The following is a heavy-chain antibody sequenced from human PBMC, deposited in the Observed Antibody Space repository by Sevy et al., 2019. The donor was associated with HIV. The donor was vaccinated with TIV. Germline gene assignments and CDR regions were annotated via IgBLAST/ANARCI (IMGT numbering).Heavy chain of an antibody. CDR3: ARDLREYSSSSKYYFDY. Sequence: GGSLRLSCAASGFTLNTHVMNWVRQAPGKGLEWVSSISSSNNYIYYADSLKGRFTISRDNAKNSLYLQMNSLRAEDTAVYYCARDLREYSSSSKYYFDYWGQGILVTVSS. J-gene: IGHJ4*02. CDR2: ISSSNNYI. V-gene: IGHV3-21*01. D-gene: IGHD6-6*01. CDR1: GFTLNTHV.